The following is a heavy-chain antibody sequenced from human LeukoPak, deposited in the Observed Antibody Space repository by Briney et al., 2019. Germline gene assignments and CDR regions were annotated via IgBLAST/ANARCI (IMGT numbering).Heavy chain of an antibody. CDR1: GFTLSSYE. Sequence: GGSLRLSCTASGFTLSSYEMSWIRQAPGKGLEWVSSIDYSGGSTYYADSVKGRFTISRDNSKNTLYLQLNSLRAEDTAVYFCASDPRDGGQNVWGKGTTVTVSS. D-gene: IGHD5-24*01. CDR2: IDYSGGST. CDR3: ASDPRDGGQNV. V-gene: IGHV3-23*01. J-gene: IGHJ6*04.